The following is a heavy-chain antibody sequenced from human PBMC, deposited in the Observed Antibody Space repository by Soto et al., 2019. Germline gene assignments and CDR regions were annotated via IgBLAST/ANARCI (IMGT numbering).Heavy chain of an antibody. J-gene: IGHJ4*02. CDR2: ITSSSSTV. CDR1: GFAFSSYA. CDR3: ARDYGYSRSWSPSFDY. V-gene: IGHV3-48*02. D-gene: IGHD6-13*01. Sequence: GGSLRLSCAASGFAFSSYAMNWVRQAPGKGLEWVSYITSSSSTVSYADSVKGRFTISRDNAKNSLYLQMSSLRDDDTAVYYCARDYGYSRSWSPSFDYWGQGSLVTVSS.